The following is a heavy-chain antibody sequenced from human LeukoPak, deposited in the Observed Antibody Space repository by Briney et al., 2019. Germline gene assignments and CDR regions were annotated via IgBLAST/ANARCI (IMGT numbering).Heavy chain of an antibody. CDR3: ARALTTLTYEGY. Sequence: GGSLRLSCAASGFTFSSYTMHWIRLAPGKGLEWVSSISGSNSYIFYADSVKGRFTVSRDNAKDSLYLQMNSLRAEGTAVYYCARALTTLTYEGYWGQGTLVTVSS. CDR2: ISGSNSYI. CDR1: GFTFSSYT. J-gene: IGHJ4*02. V-gene: IGHV3-21*01. D-gene: IGHD1-1*01.